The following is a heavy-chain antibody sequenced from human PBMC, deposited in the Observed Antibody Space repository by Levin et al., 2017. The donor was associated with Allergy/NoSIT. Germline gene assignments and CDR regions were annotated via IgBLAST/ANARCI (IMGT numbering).Heavy chain of an antibody. Sequence: GESLKISCAASGFTFSSYAMSWVRQAPGKGLEWVSAISGSGGSTYYADSVKGRFTISRDNSKNTLYLQMNSLRAEDTAVYYCARARGQLVLGYYFDYWGQGTLVTVSS. CDR3: ARARGQLVLGYYFDY. D-gene: IGHD6-6*01. V-gene: IGHV3-23*01. CDR2: ISGSGGST. CDR1: GFTFSSYA. J-gene: IGHJ4*02.